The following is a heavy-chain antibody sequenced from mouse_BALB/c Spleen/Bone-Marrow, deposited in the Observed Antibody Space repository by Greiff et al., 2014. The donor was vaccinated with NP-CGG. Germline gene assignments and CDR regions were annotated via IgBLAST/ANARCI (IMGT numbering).Heavy chain of an antibody. CDR2: IDPANGNT. CDR3: SSYCYGSSSFAY. J-gene: IGHJ3*01. V-gene: IGHV14-3*02. Sequence: EVMLVQSGAELVKPGASVKLSCTASGFNIKDTYMHWVKQRPEQGLEWIGRIDPANGNTKYDPKFQGKATMTADTSSNTTYLQLSSLTSEDTAVYYCSSYCYGSSSFAYWGQGTLVTVSA. CDR1: GFNIKDTY. D-gene: IGHD1-1*01.